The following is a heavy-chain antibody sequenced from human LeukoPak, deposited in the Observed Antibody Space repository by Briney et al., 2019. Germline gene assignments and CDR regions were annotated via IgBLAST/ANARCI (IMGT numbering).Heavy chain of an antibody. V-gene: IGHV4-34*01. D-gene: IGHD2-2*02. CDR1: GGSFSGYY. CDR3: ARRYQPLLYRRERPFDY. CDR2: IKHSGST. Sequence: SETQSLTYAVYGGSFSGYYRSWIRQPPGKGREWIGEIKHSGSTNYNPSLKSRVTISVDTSKNQYSLMLSSVTAAHTAVYYCARRYQPLLYRRERPFDYWGQGTLVTVSS. J-gene: IGHJ4*02.